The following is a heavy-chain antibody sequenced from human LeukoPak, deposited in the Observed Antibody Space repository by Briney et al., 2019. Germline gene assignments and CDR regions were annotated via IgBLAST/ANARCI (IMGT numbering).Heavy chain of an antibody. CDR1: GYTFTGYY. V-gene: IGHV1-2*02. Sequence: ASVKVSCKASGYTFTGYYMHWVRQAPGQGLEWMGWINPNSGGTNYPQKFQGRVTMTRDTSISTAYMELSRLRSDDTAVYYCARVILGLRDAFDIWGQGTMVTVSS. J-gene: IGHJ3*02. CDR3: ARVILGLRDAFDI. CDR2: INPNSGGT. D-gene: IGHD5-12*01.